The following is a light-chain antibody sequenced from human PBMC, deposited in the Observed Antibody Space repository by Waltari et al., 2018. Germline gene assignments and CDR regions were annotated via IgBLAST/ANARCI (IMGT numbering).Light chain of an antibody. CDR1: ENVNNY. J-gene: IGKJ4*01. CDR2: KAS. V-gene: IGKV1-39*01. Sequence: DIQMTQSPSSLSASVGDRVTITCRASENVNNYLNWYQQKPGKAPKLLIYKASTLQSGVPSRFSGSGSGTEYTVTISSLQSEDVATYYCQHGYGTPLTFGGGTKVEIK. CDR3: QHGYGTPLT.